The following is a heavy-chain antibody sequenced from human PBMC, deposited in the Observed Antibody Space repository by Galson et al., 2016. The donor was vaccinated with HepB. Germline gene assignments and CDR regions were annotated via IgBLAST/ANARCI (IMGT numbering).Heavy chain of an antibody. D-gene: IGHD5-18*01. CDR2: IYRGGNT. J-gene: IGHJ3*02. CDR3: ATVGGNTYGLRTDGFDI. V-gene: IGHV3-53*01. CDR1: GVTVSSEY. Sequence: SLRLSCAKSGVTVSSEYMTWVRQAPGKGLEWISLIYRGGNTYYADSVRGRFTASRDDSKNTLYLQMNYLRADDTAVYFCATVGGNTYGLRTDGFDIWGQGTMVIVSS.